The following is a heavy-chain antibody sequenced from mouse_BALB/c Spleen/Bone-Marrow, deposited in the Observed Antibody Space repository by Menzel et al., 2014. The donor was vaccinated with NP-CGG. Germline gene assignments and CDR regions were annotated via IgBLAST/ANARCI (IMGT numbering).Heavy chain of an antibody. D-gene: IGHD1-1*01. CDR3: ARGKVITTVLATYWYFDV. CDR1: GYTFTDYG. V-gene: IGHV1S137*01. J-gene: IGHJ1*01. CDR2: ISTYYGDA. Sequence: VQLQQSGAELVRPGVSVKISCKGSGYTFTDYGMHWVKQSHAKSLEWIGVISTYYGDASYNQKFRGKATMTVDKSSSAAYMELARLTSEDSAIYFCARGKVITTVLATYWYFDVWGAGTTVTVSS.